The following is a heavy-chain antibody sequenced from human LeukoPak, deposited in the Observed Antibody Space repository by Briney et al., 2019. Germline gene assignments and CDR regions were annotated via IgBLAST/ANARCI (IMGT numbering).Heavy chain of an antibody. D-gene: IGHD7-27*01. CDR2: INHSGST. Sequence: SETLSLTCAVYGGSFGGYYWTWIRQSPGKGLEWIGEINHSGSTNYNPSLRSRVTISIDTSKNQFSLKLSSVTAADTAVYYCARPPPTGDRGLLDQWGQGTLVTVSS. CDR1: GGSFGGYY. CDR3: ARPPPTGDRGLLDQ. J-gene: IGHJ4*02. V-gene: IGHV4-34*01.